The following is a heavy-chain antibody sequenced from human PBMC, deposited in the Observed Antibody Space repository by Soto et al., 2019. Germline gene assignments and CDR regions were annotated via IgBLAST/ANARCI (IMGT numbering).Heavy chain of an antibody. V-gene: IGHV3-53*02. CDR3: ARALPVAKGGFDP. Sequence: EVQLVETGGGLIQPGGSLRLSCAASGFTVSNTYMNWVRQPPGKGLECVSVIYTAGGTNYADSGKGRFIISRDNSKNTLYLQMNSLRAEDTSVYYCARALPVAKGGFDPGGQGTLVTVAS. D-gene: IGHD2-2*01. CDR1: GFTVSNTY. J-gene: IGHJ5*02. CDR2: IYTAGGT.